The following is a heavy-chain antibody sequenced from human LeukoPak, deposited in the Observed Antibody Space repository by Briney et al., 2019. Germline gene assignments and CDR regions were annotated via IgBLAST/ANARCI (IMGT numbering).Heavy chain of an antibody. D-gene: IGHD3-10*01. V-gene: IGHV3-30*02. CDR2: IRYDGSNK. CDR1: GFTFSSYG. CDR3: AKPRAGGFGKDYFDY. Sequence: GGTLRLSCAASGFTFSSYGMHWVRQAPGKGLEWVAFIRYDGSNKYYADSVKGRFTISRDNSKNTLYLQMNSLRAEDTAVYYCAKPRAGGFGKDYFDYWGQGTLVTVSS. J-gene: IGHJ4*02.